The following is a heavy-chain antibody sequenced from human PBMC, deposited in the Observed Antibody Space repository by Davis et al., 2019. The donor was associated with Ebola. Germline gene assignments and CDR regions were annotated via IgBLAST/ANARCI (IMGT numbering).Heavy chain of an antibody. Sequence: MPSETLSLICAVYGGSFSGYYWSWIRQPPGKGLEWIGEINHSGSTNYNPSLKSRVTISVDTSKNQFSLKLSSVTAADTAVYYCARGRGYSGYERYDYWGQGTLVTVSS. CDR1: GGSFSGYY. J-gene: IGHJ4*02. D-gene: IGHD5-12*01. CDR3: ARGRGYSGYERYDY. CDR2: INHSGST. V-gene: IGHV4-34*01.